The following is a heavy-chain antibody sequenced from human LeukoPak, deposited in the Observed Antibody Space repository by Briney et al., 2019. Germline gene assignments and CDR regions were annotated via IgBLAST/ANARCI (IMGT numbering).Heavy chain of an antibody. D-gene: IGHD3-3*01. CDR1: GYSFTSYW. J-gene: IGHJ5*02. CDR2: IYPGDSDT. V-gene: IGHV5-51*01. Sequence: GESLKISCKGSGYSFTSYWIGWVRQMPGKGLEGMGIIYPGDSDTRYSPSFQGQVTISADKSISTAYLQWSSLKASDTAMYYCARLMGITIFGVVTNNWFDPWGQGTLVTVSS. CDR3: ARLMGITIFGVVTNNWFDP.